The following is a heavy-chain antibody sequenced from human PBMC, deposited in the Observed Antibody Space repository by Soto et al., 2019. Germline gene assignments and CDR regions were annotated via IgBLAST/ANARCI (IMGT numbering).Heavy chain of an antibody. D-gene: IGHD6-19*01. J-gene: IGHJ4*02. CDR1: GGSISSSSYH. Sequence: CXXSGGSISSSSYHWGWIRQPPGKGLEWIGSIYYSGTTYYNQSLKSRVTISVDTSKNQFSLKLSSVTAADSAVYYCARSISVAMDFWGQGTLVTVSS. CDR3: ARSISVAMDF. V-gene: IGHV4-39*01. CDR2: IYYSGTT.